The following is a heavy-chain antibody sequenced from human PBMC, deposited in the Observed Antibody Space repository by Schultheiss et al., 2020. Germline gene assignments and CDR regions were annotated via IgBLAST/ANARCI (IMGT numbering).Heavy chain of an antibody. Sequence: GGSLRLSCAASGFTFTSYGMHWVRQAPGKGLEWVAIIWYDESNKYYADSVRGRFSISRDTSKNTVYLQMNSLRAEDTAVYYCAKWGVAGFFDYYYYYMDVWGKGTTVTVSS. D-gene: IGHD6-19*01. CDR3: AKWGVAGFFDYYYYYMDV. V-gene: IGHV3-30*02. J-gene: IGHJ6*03. CDR2: IWYDESNK. CDR1: GFTFTSYG.